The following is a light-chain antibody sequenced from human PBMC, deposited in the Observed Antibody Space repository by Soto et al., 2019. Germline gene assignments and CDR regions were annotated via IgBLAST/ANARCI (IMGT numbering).Light chain of an antibody. J-gene: IGKJ4*02. CDR3: QQNNSFPLT. Sequence: EIVMTQSPATLSVSPGERVTLSCRASQSVSNYLAWYQQKPGQAPRLLIYAASSRASGVPARFSGSGSGTEFTLTISSLQSEDFAAYYCQQNNSFPLTFGRGTQVDIK. CDR1: QSVSNY. CDR2: AAS. V-gene: IGKV3-15*01.